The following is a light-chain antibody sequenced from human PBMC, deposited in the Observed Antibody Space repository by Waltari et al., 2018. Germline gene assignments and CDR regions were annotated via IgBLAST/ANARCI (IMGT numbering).Light chain of an antibody. CDR2: WAS. CDR1: QSLFYSSKKKNY. Sequence: DVVMTQSPDFLAVSLGERATIHCKSSQSLFYSSKKKNYFAWYQQKPGRPPKLVIYWASTRDSGVPDRFSGSGSGTDFTLTISSLQAEDVAIYFCQQYYITPLSFGGGTRVEIK. J-gene: IGKJ4*01. V-gene: IGKV4-1*01. CDR3: QQYYITPLS.